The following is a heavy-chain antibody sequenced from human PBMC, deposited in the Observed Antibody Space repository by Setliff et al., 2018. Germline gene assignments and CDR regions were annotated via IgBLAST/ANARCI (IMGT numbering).Heavy chain of an antibody. CDR2: VYYTGST. J-gene: IGHJ6*02. V-gene: IGHV4-59*01. CDR3: ARDRTAYNYGMDV. Sequence: SETLSLTCTISGGFTSSFYWSWIRQAPGKGLEWIGYVYYTGSTNYNPSLKSRVTISVDPSKNQVSLKLSSATAADTAVYYCARDRTAYNYGMDVWGQGTTVTVSS. CDR1: GGFTSSFY. D-gene: IGHD5-18*01.